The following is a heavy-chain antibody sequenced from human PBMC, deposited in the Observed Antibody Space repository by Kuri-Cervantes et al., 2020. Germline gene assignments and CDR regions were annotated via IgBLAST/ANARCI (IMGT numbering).Heavy chain of an antibody. Sequence: VKVSCKASGYTFTSYGISWVRQAPGQGLEWMGRIIPILGITNYAQKSQGRVTITADKSTSTAYMELSSLRSEDTAVYYCSRSTAPITDYYDSSDSGDWDFDYWGQGTLVTVSS. CDR3: SRSTAPITDYYDSSDSGDWDFDY. D-gene: IGHD3-22*01. J-gene: IGHJ4*02. CDR2: IIPILGIT. CDR1: GYTFTSYG. V-gene: IGHV1-69*04.